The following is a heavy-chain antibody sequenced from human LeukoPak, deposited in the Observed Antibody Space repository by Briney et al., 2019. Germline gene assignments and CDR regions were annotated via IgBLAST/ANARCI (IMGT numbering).Heavy chain of an antibody. D-gene: IGHD7-27*01. CDR1: GFTSSSYG. V-gene: IGHV3-30*02. CDR3: AKEGTWGPYYYYGMDV. J-gene: IGHJ6*02. CDR2: IRYDGSNK. Sequence: GGSLRLSCAASGFTSSSYGMHWVRQAPGKGLEWVAFIRYDGSNKYYADSVKGRFTISRDNSKNTLYLQMNSLRAEDTAVYYCAKEGTWGPYYYYGMDVWGQGTTVTVSS.